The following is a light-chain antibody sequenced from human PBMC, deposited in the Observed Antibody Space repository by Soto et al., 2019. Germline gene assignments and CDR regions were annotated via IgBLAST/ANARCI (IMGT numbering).Light chain of an antibody. CDR1: SSNIGSET. J-gene: IGLJ3*02. CDR3: AACDDSLKGWV. V-gene: IGLV1-44*01. CDR2: ANN. Sequence: QSVLTQPPSASGTPGQRVTISCSGSSSNIGSETVNWYQQVPGTAPKLLIYANNQRPSGVPDRFSGSKSGTSAALAIGGLQSEDEADYYCAACDDSLKGWVFGGGTKLTVL.